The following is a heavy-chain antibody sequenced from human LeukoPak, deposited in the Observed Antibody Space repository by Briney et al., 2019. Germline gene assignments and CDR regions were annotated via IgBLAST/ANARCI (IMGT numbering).Heavy chain of an antibody. CDR3: VRWRREPVSGSYIDY. Sequence: SETLSLTCTVSGDSISSYYWSWIRQPPGKGLEWIGYIYYGGSTNYNPSLKSRVTISVDTSKNQFSLKLSSVTAADTAVYYCVRWRREPVSGSYIDYWGQGTLVTVSS. V-gene: IGHV4-59*08. D-gene: IGHD1-26*01. CDR2: IYYGGST. CDR1: GDSISSYY. J-gene: IGHJ4*02.